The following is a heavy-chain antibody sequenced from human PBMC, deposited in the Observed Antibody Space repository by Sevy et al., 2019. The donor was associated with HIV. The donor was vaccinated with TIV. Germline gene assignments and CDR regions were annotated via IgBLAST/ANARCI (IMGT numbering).Heavy chain of an antibody. CDR2: IRYSGET. Sequence: SESLSLTCTVSGASISSSGYYWGLIRQPPGKGLEWIASIRYSGETFYNPSLKSRVTISADTSKNQFSLRLSSVTAANTAIYLRAGPILTYNSGWSYYDYWGQGTVVTVSS. J-gene: IGHJ4*02. CDR3: AGPILTYNSGWSYYDY. CDR1: GASISSSGYY. D-gene: IGHD6-19*01. V-gene: IGHV4-39*01.